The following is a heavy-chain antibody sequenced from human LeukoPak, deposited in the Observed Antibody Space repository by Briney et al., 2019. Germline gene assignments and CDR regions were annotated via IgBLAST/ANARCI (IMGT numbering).Heavy chain of an antibody. CDR1: GYSISSGYY. Sequence: NTSETLSLTCTVSGYSISSGYYWVWIRQPPGKGLEWIGGIHHSGSTYYNPSLKNRLAMSVDTSKNQFSLTLTSVTAADTAVYFCATSTGSYWGQGTLVSVSS. J-gene: IGHJ4*02. V-gene: IGHV4-38-2*02. CDR2: IHHSGST. CDR3: ATSTGSY. D-gene: IGHD4-17*01.